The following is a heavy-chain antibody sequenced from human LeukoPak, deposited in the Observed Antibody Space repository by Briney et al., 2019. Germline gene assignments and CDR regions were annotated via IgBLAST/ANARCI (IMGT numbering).Heavy chain of an antibody. CDR2: INHSGST. CDR1: GGSFSGYY. CDR3: ASARARVWSGYPNWFDP. D-gene: IGHD3-3*01. V-gene: IGHV4-34*01. Sequence: SGTLSLTCAVYGGSFSGYYWSWIRQPPGKGLEWIGEINHSGSTNYNPSLKSRVTISVDTSKNQFSLKLSSVTAADTAVYYCASARARVWSGYPNWFDPWGQGTLVTVSS. J-gene: IGHJ5*02.